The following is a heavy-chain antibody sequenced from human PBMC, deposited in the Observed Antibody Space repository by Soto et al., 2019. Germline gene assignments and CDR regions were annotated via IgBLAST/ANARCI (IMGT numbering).Heavy chain of an antibody. V-gene: IGHV3-7*03. Sequence: GGSLRLSCAASGFTFSSYWMSWVRQAPGKGLEWVANIKQDGSEKYYVDSVKGRFTISRDNAKNSLYLQMNSLRAEDTAVYYCARGTVLRFLEWSTPPEFDPWGQGTLVTVSS. CDR3: ARGTVLRFLEWSTPPEFDP. J-gene: IGHJ5*02. CDR1: GFTFSSYW. D-gene: IGHD3-3*01. CDR2: IKQDGSEK.